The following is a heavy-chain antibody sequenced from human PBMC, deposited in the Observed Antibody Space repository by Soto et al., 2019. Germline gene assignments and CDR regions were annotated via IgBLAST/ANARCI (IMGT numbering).Heavy chain of an antibody. CDR2: INPSGGST. CDR3: AILSDPPLGSGSYYAHYYYYGMDV. D-gene: IGHD3-10*01. J-gene: IGHJ6*02. CDR1: GGTFSSNI. V-gene: IGHV1-46*03. Sequence: ASVKVSCKASGGTFSSNIISWVRQAPGQGLEWMGIINPSGGSTSYAQKFQGRVTMTRDTSTSTVYMELSSLRSEDTAVYYCAILSDPPLGSGSYYAHYYYYGMDVWGQGTTVTVSS.